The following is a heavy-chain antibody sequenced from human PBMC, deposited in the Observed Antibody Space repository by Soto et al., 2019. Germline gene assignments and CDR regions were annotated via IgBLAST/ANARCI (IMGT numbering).Heavy chain of an antibody. CDR3: AKAASHSCTRGYFEP. CDR1: GYNFVNYW. Sequence: PGLFLKVSWRGSGYNFVNYWIGWMRQIPGKGLEWMGIVYPGDSNTRNSPSFQGRVTISADKSITTAYLQWSSLKASDTAMYYCAKAASHSCTRGYFEPWGTGTLVPGTS. J-gene: IGHJ4*02. CDR2: VYPGDSNT. V-gene: IGHV5-51*01. D-gene: IGHD2-2*01.